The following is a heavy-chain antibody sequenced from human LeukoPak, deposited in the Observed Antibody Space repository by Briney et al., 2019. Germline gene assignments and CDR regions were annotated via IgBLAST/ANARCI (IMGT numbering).Heavy chain of an antibody. CDR3: ARVGSSGWSQEADY. D-gene: IGHD6-19*01. V-gene: IGHV1-18*01. J-gene: IGHJ4*02. CDR1: GYTFTSYG. CDR2: ISAYNGNT. Sequence: ASVKVSCKASGYTFTSYGISWVRQAPGQGLEWLGWISAYNGNTNYAQKLQGRATMTTDTSTSTAYMELRRLRSDDTAVYYCARVGSSGWSQEADYWGQGTLVTVSS.